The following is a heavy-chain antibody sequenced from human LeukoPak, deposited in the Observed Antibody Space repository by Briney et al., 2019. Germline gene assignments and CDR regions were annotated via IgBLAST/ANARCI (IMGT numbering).Heavy chain of an antibody. V-gene: IGHV3-11*06. CDR3: ARVGILPGSGNPPQYGMDV. D-gene: IGHD3-10*01. Sequence: PGGSLRLSCTVSGFTFSDHYVRWVRQAPGKGLVWVSTISDDGTNTSYPDSVKGRFTISRDNAKNPLYLKLNILGAEDTAVYYCARVGILPGSGNPPQYGMDVWGKGTTVIVSA. CDR1: GFTFSDHY. CDR2: ISDDGTNT. J-gene: IGHJ6*04.